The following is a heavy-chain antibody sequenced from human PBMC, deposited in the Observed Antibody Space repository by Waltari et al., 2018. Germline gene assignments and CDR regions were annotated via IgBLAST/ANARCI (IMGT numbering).Heavy chain of an antibody. CDR3: ARGSEYDYVWGSYRSNFDD. J-gene: IGHJ4*02. CDR2: INHSGRT. Sequence: QLQLQQWGAGLLKPSVTLSLTCAVYGGSFSGYYWSWIRQPPGMGVGWIGEINHSGRTNYKPARKSRVTISVDTSKNQFSLKLSTVTAADTAVYYCARGSEYDYVWGSYRSNFDDWGQGTLVTVSS. V-gene: IGHV4-34*01. CDR1: GGSFSGYY. D-gene: IGHD3-16*02.